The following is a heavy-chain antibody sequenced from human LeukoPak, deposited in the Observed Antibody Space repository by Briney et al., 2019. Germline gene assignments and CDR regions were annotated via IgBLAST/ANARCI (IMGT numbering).Heavy chain of an antibody. CDR2: ISGSGGST. Sequence: PGGSLRLSCAASGFTFSSYAMSWARQAPGKGLEWVSAISGSGGSTYYADSVKGRFTISRDNSKNTLYLQMNSLRAEDTAVYYCAKDGAAQGYCSGGSCYPGWFDPWGQGTLVTVSS. V-gene: IGHV3-23*01. D-gene: IGHD2-15*01. J-gene: IGHJ5*02. CDR3: AKDGAAQGYCSGGSCYPGWFDP. CDR1: GFTFSSYA.